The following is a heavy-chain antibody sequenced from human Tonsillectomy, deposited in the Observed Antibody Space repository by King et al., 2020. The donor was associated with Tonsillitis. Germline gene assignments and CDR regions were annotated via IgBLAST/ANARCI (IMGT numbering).Heavy chain of an antibody. CDR2: FYYGGNT. V-gene: IGHV4-39*01. J-gene: IGHJ4*02. Sequence: LQLQESGPGLVKSSETLSLTCTVSGGSISSSSYYWGWIRQPPGKGLEWIGSFYYGGNTYCNPSLKSRGTISVETCKNQFSLKLSSVTAADTAVYYCARHQYAGCGIAVGPFDYWGQGTLVTVSS. D-gene: IGHD6-19*01. CDR3: ARHQYAGCGIAVGPFDY. CDR1: GGSISSSSYY.